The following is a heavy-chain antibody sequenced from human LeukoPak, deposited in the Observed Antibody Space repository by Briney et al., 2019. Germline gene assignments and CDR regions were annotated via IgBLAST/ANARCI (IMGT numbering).Heavy chain of an antibody. CDR1: GFTFDDYA. CDR2: INSDGSST. CDR3: ARGDIVLMVYAIPFDY. Sequence: GGSLRLSCAASGFTFDDYAMHWVRQAPGKGLVWVSRINSDGSSTSYADSVKGRFTVSRDNAKNTLYLQMNSLRAEDTAVYYCARGDIVLMVYAIPFDYWGQGTLVTVSS. J-gene: IGHJ4*02. D-gene: IGHD2-8*01. V-gene: IGHV3-74*01.